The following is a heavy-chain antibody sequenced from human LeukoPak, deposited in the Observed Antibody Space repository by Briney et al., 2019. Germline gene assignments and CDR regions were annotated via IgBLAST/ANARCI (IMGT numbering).Heavy chain of an antibody. CDR1: GYSFSNNW. CDR2: IYPGDSQT. Sequence: GESLNISCKGSGYSFSNNWIGWVRQMPGKGLEWMGIIYPGDSQTRCSPSFQGQVTISADKSISTAYLQWSSLKASDIAMYYCARLSAGSHFHLDSWGQGTLVTVSS. CDR3: ARLSAGSHFHLDS. J-gene: IGHJ4*02. V-gene: IGHV5-51*01. D-gene: IGHD1-26*01.